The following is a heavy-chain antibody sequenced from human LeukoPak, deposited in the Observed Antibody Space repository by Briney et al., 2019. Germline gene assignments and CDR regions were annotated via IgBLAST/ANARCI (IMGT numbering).Heavy chain of an antibody. Sequence: GRSLRHSCAASGFTFSSYGMHWVRQAPGKGLEWVAVISYDGSNKYYADSVKGRFTISRDNAKNTLYLQMNSLSAEDTAVYYCAIRFVDYWGQGTLVTVSS. CDR2: ISYDGSNK. V-gene: IGHV3-30*03. CDR3: AIRFVDY. CDR1: GFTFSSYG. J-gene: IGHJ4*02. D-gene: IGHD4-17*01.